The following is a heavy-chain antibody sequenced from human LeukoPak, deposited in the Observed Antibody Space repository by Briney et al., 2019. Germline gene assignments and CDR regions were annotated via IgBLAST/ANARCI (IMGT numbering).Heavy chain of an antibody. Sequence: SETLSLTCAVSGGSISSSNWWSWVRQPPGKGLEWIGEIYHSGSTNYNPSLKSRVTISVDRSKNQFSLKLSSVTAADTAVYYCASRQQLVESIDYWGQGTLVTVSS. CDR2: IYHSGST. V-gene: IGHV4-4*02. CDR1: GGSISSSNW. J-gene: IGHJ4*02. D-gene: IGHD6-13*01. CDR3: ASRQQLVESIDY.